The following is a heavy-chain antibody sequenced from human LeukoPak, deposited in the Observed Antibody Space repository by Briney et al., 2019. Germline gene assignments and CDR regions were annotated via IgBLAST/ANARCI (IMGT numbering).Heavy chain of an antibody. V-gene: IGHV3-21*01. CDR2: ISSSSSYI. CDR3: ARGIHYYDSSGYEFDY. D-gene: IGHD3-22*01. CDR1: GFTFSSYS. Sequence: GGSLRLSCAASGFTFSSYSMNWVRQAPGKGLEWVSSISSSSSYIYYADSVKGRFTISRDNAKNPLYLQMNSLRAEDTAVYYCARGIHYYDSSGYEFDYWGQGTLVTVSS. J-gene: IGHJ4*02.